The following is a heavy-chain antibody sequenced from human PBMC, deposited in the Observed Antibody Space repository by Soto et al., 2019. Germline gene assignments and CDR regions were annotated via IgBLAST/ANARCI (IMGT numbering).Heavy chain of an antibody. J-gene: IGHJ6*02. CDR2: ISWDGGST. CDR1: GFTFDDYT. V-gene: IGHV3-43*01. CDR3: AKSPQDYYYYGMDV. Sequence: PGGSLRLSCAASGFTFDDYTMHWVRQAPGKGLEWVSLISWDGGSTYYADSVKGRFTISRDNSKNSLYLQMNSLRTEGTALYYCAKSPQDYYYYGMDVWGQGTTVTVSS.